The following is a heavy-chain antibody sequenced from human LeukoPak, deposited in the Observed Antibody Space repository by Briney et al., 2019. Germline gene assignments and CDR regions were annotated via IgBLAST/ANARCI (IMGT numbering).Heavy chain of an antibody. CDR2: IIPIFGTA. CDR1: GGTFSSYA. D-gene: IGHD1-1*01. V-gene: IGHV1-69*13. CDR3: ARDLEEYKWNSRRYYYGMDV. Sequence: ASVKVSCKASGGTFSSYAISWVRQAPGQGLDWMGGIIPIFGTANYAQKFQGRVTITADESTSTAYMELSSLRSEDTAVYYCARDLEEYKWNSRRYYYGMDVWGKGTTVTVSS. J-gene: IGHJ6*04.